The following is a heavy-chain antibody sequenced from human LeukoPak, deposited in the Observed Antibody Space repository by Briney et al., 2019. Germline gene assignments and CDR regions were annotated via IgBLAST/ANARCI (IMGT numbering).Heavy chain of an antibody. CDR1: GFTFSNAW. Sequence: PGGSLRLSCAASGFTFSNAWMSWVRQAPGKGLEWVGRMKSKTDGGTTDYAAPVKGRFTISRDASKNTLYLHMHSLKAEDTAVYYCTTSTREAFDYWGQGTLVTVSS. CDR3: TTSTREAFDY. CDR2: MKSKTDGGTT. J-gene: IGHJ4*02. V-gene: IGHV3-15*01.